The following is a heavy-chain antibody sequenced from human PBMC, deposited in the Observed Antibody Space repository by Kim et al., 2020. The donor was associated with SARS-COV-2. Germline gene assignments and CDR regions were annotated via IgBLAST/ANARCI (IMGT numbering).Heavy chain of an antibody. Sequence: YYNPSLKIRVTIPVATAKNQFSLKLSSVTAADTAVYYCARDPITMVRGDYWGQGTLVTVSS. D-gene: IGHD3-10*01. J-gene: IGHJ4*02. CDR3: ARDPITMVRGDY. V-gene: IGHV4-39*07.